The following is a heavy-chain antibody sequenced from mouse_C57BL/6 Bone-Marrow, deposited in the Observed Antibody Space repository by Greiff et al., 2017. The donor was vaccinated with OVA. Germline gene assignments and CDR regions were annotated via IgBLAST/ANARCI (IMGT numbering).Heavy chain of an antibody. CDR3: ARDAY. J-gene: IGHJ3*01. V-gene: IGHV5-2*01. CDR1: EYEFPSHD. Sequence: EVQRVESGGGLVQPGASLKLSCESNEYEFPSHDMSWVRKTPEKRLELVAAINRDGGSTYYPDTMERRFIISRDNTKTTLYVQRSRLRYEDAAFYYCARDAYWGQGTLVTVSA. CDR2: INRDGGST.